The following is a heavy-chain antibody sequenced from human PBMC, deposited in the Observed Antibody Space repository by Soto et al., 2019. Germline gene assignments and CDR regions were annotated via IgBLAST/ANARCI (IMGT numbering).Heavy chain of an antibody. CDR3: ARVSSHYYYGMDV. CDR1: GFTFSSYS. D-gene: IGHD2-2*01. J-gene: IGHJ6*02. V-gene: IGHV3-21*01. CDR2: ISSSSSYI. Sequence: PGGSLRLSCAASGFTFSSYSMNWVRQAPGKGLEWASSISSSSSYIYYADSVKGRFTISRDNAKNSLYLQMNSLRAEDTAVYYCARVSSHYYYGMDVWGQGTTVTVSS.